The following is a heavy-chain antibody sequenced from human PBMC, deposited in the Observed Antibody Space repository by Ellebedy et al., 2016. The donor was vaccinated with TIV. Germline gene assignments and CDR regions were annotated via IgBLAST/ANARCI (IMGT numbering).Heavy chain of an antibody. V-gene: IGHV1-46*01. J-gene: IGHJ5*02. Sequence: AASVKVSCKASGYTFTSYYMHWVRQAPGQGLEWMGIINPSGGSTSYAQKFQGRVTMTRDTSTSTVYMELNSLRDEDTSVYYCARDRSGWFDPWGQGTLVTVSS. CDR1: GYTFTSYY. D-gene: IGHD3-3*01. CDR2: INPSGGST. CDR3: ARDRSGWFDP.